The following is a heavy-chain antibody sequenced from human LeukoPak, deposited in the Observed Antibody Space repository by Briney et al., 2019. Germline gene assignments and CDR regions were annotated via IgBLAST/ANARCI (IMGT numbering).Heavy chain of an antibody. J-gene: IGHJ4*02. D-gene: IGHD2-8*02. CDR2: IYYSGSA. V-gene: IGHV4-31*03. Sequence: PSETLSLTCTISGGSISSAGYYWNWIRQYPGKGLEWIGYIYYSGSAYYNPSLKSRVTISVDTSNNQFSLKLSSVTAADTAVYYCARGPGGELDHWGQGTLVTVSS. CDR3: ARGPGGELDH. CDR1: GGSISSAGYY.